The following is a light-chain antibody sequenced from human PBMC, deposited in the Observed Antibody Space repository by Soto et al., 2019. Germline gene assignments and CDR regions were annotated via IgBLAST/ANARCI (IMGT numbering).Light chain of an antibody. CDR2: AAS. J-gene: IGKJ1*01. CDR1: QSVSIY. Sequence: DVQMTQSPSSLSASVGDRVTITCRPSQSVSIYLNWYQQKPGKATNLLISAASSLHSGVPSRFSGSGSGTDFTLTISSLQPEDFATYYCQQSYSTPPWTFGQGTKVDIK. V-gene: IGKV1-39*01. CDR3: QQSYSTPPWT.